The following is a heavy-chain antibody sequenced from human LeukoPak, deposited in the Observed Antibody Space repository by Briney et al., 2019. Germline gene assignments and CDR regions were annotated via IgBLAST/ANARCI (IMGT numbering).Heavy chain of an antibody. CDR3: ARRLDTAMAEPFDY. J-gene: IGHJ4*02. Sequence: ASVKVSCKASGYTFTSYAMHWVRQAPGQRLEWMGWINAGNGNTKYSQKFQGRVTITRDTSASTAYMELSSLRSEDTAVYYCARRLDTAMAEPFDYWGQGTLVTVSS. CDR1: GYTFTSYA. D-gene: IGHD5-18*01. V-gene: IGHV1-3*01. CDR2: INAGNGNT.